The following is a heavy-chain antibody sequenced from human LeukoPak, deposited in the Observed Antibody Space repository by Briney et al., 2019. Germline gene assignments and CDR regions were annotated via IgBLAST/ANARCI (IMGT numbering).Heavy chain of an antibody. D-gene: IGHD6-13*01. CDR2: INPNSGGT. CDR3: ARGYPLSTTAAGTYFQH. J-gene: IGHJ1*01. V-gene: IGHV1-2*02. Sequence: ASVKVSCKASGYTFGGYYMHWVRQAPGQGLEWMGWINPNSGGTNYAQKFQGRVTMTRDTSIRTAYMELSRLRSDDTAVYYCARGYPLSTTAAGTYFQHWGQGTLVTVSS. CDR1: GYTFGGYY.